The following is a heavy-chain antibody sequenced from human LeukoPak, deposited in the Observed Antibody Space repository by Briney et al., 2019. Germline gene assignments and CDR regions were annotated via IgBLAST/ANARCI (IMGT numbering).Heavy chain of an antibody. V-gene: IGHV4-4*07. CDR1: GGSISSYY. CDR3: ARLFRDDVLYYFDY. J-gene: IGHJ4*02. CDR2: IYTSGST. D-gene: IGHD2-21*01. Sequence: SETLSLTCTVSGGSISSYYWSWIRQPAGKGLEWIGRIYTSGSTNYNPSLKSRVTISVDTSKNQFSLKLSSVTAADTAVYYCARLFRDDVLYYFDYWGQGTLVTVSS.